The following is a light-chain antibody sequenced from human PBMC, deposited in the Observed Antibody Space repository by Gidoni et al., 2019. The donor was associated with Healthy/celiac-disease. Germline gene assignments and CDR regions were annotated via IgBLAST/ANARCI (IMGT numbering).Light chain of an antibody. J-gene: IGKJ2*01. Sequence: EIVLTQSPATLSLSPGERATLTCRASQSVSSYLAWYQQKPGQAPRLLIYDASNRATGIPARFSGSGSGIDFTLTISSLDPEDFAVYSCQQRSHWPDTFGQGTKLEIK. CDR2: DAS. V-gene: IGKV3-11*01. CDR1: QSVSSY. CDR3: QQRSHWPDT.